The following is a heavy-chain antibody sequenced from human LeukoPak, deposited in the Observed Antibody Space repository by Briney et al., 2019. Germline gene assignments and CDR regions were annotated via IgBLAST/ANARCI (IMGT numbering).Heavy chain of an antibody. V-gene: IGHV3-23*01. D-gene: IGHD6-13*01. CDR3: AKDRSPYSSSWYPFDY. CDR2: ISGSGGST. Sequence: GGSLRLSCAASGFTFSSYAMSWVRQAPGKGLEWVSAISGSGGSTYYADSVEGRFTISRDNSKNTLYLQMNSLRAEDTAVYYCAKDRSPYSSSWYPFDYWGQGTLVTVSS. CDR1: GFTFSSYA. J-gene: IGHJ4*02.